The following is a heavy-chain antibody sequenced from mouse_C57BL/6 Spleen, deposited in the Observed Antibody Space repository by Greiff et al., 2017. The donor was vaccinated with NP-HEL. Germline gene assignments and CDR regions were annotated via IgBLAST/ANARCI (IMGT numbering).Heavy chain of an antibody. CDR1: GFTFSSYA. D-gene: IGHD1-2*01. J-gene: IGHJ2*01. Sequence: EVKVVESGEGLVKPGGSLKLSCAASGFTFSSYAMSWVRQTPEKRLEWVAYISSGGDYIYYADTVKGRFTISRDNARNTLYLQMSSLKSEDTAMYYCTRDGDYYGLYFDYWGQGTTLTVSS. CDR3: TRDGDYYGLYFDY. V-gene: IGHV5-9-1*02. CDR2: ISSGGDYI.